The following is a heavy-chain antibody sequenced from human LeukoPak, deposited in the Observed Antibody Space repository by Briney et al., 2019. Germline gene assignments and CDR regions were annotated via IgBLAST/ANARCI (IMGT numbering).Heavy chain of an antibody. D-gene: IGHD2-2*01. Sequence: SETLSLTCTVSGGSISSYYWSWIRQPPGKGLEWIGYIYYSGSTNYNPSLKSRVTISVDTSKNQFSLKLSSVTAADTAVYYCARQAAMWYMDVWGKGTTVTVSS. V-gene: IGHV4-59*01. CDR2: IYYSGST. J-gene: IGHJ6*03. CDR3: ARQAAMWYMDV. CDR1: GGSISSYY.